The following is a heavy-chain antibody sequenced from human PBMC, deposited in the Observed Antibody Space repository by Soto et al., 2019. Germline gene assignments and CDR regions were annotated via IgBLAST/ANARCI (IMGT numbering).Heavy chain of an antibody. CDR1: GFTFSSYW. CDR2: INRDGSAT. Sequence: EVQLVESGGGLVQPGGSLRLSCAASGFTFSSYWMHWVRQAPGKGLVWVSRINRDGSATNYADSVKGRFTISREYAKNTLYLQMNSLRAEDTAVYYCVRDDVDHVWGTRYGMDVWDQGTTVTV. CDR3: VRDDVDHVWGTRYGMDV. J-gene: IGHJ6*02. D-gene: IGHD3-16*01. V-gene: IGHV3-74*01.